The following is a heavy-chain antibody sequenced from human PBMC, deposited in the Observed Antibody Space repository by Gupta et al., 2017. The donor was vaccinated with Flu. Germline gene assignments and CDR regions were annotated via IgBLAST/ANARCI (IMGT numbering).Heavy chain of an antibody. CDR3: ARDCSSTSCYDYMDV. CDR1: GYY. V-gene: IGHV1-2*06. Sequence: GYYMHWVRQAPGQGLEWMGRINPNSGGTNYAQKFQGRVTMTRDTSISTAYMELSRLRSDDTAVYYCARDCSSTSCYDYMDVWGKGTTVTVSS. D-gene: IGHD2-2*01. CDR2: INPNSGGT. J-gene: IGHJ6*03.